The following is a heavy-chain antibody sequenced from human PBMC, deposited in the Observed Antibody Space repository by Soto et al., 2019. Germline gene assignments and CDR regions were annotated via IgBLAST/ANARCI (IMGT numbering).Heavy chain of an antibody. CDR1: GDSVSSNSAA. CDR3: AREVRRITGTTIAFDI. D-gene: IGHD1-7*01. J-gene: IGHJ3*02. CDR2: TYYRSKWYN. Sequence: SQTLSLTCAMSGDSVSSNSAAWNWIRQSPSRGLEWLGRTYYRSKWYNDYAVSVKSRITINPDTSKNQFSLQLNSVTPEDTAVYYCAREVRRITGTTIAFDIWGQGTMVTVSS. V-gene: IGHV6-1*01.